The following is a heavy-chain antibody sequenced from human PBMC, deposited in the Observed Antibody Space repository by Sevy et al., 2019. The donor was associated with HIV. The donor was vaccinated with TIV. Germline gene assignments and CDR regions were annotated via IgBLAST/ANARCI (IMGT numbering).Heavy chain of an antibody. D-gene: IGHD3-22*01. Sequence: ASVKVSCKASGYTFPSYDINWVRQATGQGLEWMGWMNPNSGNTGYAQKFQGRVTMTRNTSISTAYMELSSLRSEDTAVYYCARALIAAGTMIPSWGMDVWGQGTTVTVSS. J-gene: IGHJ6*02. V-gene: IGHV1-8*01. CDR1: GYTFPSYD. CDR3: ARALIAAGTMIPSWGMDV. CDR2: MNPNSGNT.